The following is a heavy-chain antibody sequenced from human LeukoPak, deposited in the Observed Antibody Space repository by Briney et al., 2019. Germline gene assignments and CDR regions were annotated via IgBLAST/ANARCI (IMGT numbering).Heavy chain of an antibody. J-gene: IGHJ4*02. V-gene: IGHV3-9*01. CDR1: RFTFGDYA. D-gene: IGHD3-16*02. CDR3: ARNWRLRLGELSALFDY. Sequence: PGGSLRLSCAASRFTFGDYAMHWVRQAPGKGLEWVSDISWNSGSIGYADSVKGRFTNSRDNAKNSLYLQMNSLRAEDTALYYCARNWRLRLGELSALFDYWGQGALVTVSS. CDR2: ISWNSGSI.